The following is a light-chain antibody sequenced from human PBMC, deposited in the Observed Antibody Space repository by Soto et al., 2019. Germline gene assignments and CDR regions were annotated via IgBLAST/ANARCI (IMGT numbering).Light chain of an antibody. CDR1: SSDVGGYNY. Sequence: QSALTQPASVSGSPGQSITISCTGTSSDVGGYNYVSWYQQHPGKAPKLMIYEVSNRPSGVSNRVSGSKSGNTASPTISGLQSEDEADYSCSSYTSSSTLVFGGGTKLTVL. CDR2: EVS. J-gene: IGLJ3*02. V-gene: IGLV2-14*01. CDR3: SSYTSSSTLV.